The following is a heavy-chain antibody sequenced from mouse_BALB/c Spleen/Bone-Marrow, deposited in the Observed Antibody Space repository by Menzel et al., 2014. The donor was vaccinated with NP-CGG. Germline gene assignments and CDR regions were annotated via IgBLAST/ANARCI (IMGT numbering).Heavy chain of an antibody. CDR2: IRLKSNNYAT. CDR3: TVPFGPGFDY. V-gene: IGHV6-6*02. Sequence: EVHLVESGGGLVQPGGSMKLSCVASGLTFSNYWMNWVRRSPEKGLEWVAEIRLKSNNYATHYAESVKGRFTISRDDSKSSVYLQMNNLRAEDTGIYYCTVPFGPGFDYWGQGTTLTVSS. J-gene: IGHJ2*01. CDR1: GLTFSNYW.